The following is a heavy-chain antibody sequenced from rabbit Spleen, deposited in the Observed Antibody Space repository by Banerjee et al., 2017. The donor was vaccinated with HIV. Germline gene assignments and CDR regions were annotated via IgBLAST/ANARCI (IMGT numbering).Heavy chain of an antibody. CDR3: ARPDFTGGAVSIGDTQLNL. J-gene: IGHJ3*01. D-gene: IGHD4-2*01. CDR2: IYTGDGST. Sequence: QEQLVESGGGLVQPGGSLKLSCKASRFDLNTYGVSWVRQAPGKGLEWIGCIYTGDGSTSYAGEVNGRVSISRSTSLNTVSLQMTSLTAADTAAYFCARPDFTGGAVSIGDTQLNLWGPGTLVTVS. V-gene: IGHV1S47*01. CDR1: RFDLNTYG.